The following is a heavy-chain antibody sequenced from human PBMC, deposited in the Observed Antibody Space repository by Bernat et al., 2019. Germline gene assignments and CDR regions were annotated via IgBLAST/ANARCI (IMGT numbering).Heavy chain of an antibody. CDR3: ARNAAAGHYYYYGMDV. CDR2: IIPIFGTA. Sequence: QVQLVQSGAEVKKPGSSVKVSCKASGGTFSSYAISWVRQAPGQGLEWMGGIIPIFGTANYAQKFQGRVTITRDTSASTAYMELSSLRSEDTAVYYCARNAAAGHYYYYGMDVWGQGTTVTVSS. D-gene: IGHD6-13*01. CDR1: GGTFSSYA. V-gene: IGHV1-69*06. J-gene: IGHJ6*02.